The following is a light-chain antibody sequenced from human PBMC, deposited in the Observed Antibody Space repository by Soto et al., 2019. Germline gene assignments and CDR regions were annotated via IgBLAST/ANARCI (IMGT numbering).Light chain of an antibody. J-gene: IGKJ5*01. Sequence: FVLTKSQDHLSLPPGERATLSCRASQTVSNNYLAGYQQKTRHAPRLLLYDASSRAAGITDRFIGGGSGTDFTLTIIRLVHAEYAGYYCRQYYGATPITVGQGIRLEIK. CDR3: RQYYGATPIT. V-gene: IGKV3-20*01. CDR2: DAS. CDR1: QTVSNNY.